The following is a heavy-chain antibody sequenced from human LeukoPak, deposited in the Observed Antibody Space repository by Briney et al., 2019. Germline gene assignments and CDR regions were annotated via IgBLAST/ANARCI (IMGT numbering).Heavy chain of an antibody. J-gene: IGHJ6*02. D-gene: IGHD3-10*01. CDR2: INHNGNVN. V-gene: IGHV3-7*03. Sequence: GGSLRLSCAASGFTFSSYWMNWARQAPGKGLEWVASINHNGNVNYYVDSVKGRFTISRDNAKNSLYLQMNSLRAEDTALYYCTKSYPGTDYHGMDVWGQGTMVTVSS. CDR1: GFTFSSYW. CDR3: TKSYPGTDYHGMDV.